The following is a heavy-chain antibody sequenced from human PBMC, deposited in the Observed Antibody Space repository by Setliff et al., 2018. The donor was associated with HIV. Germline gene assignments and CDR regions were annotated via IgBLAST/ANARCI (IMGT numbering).Heavy chain of an antibody. Sequence: ASVKVSCKASGYTFTNFYMHWVRQAPGQGLEWMGLINPSGGRTSYAQKFQGRLTMTRDTSRSTVYMELSSLRSEDTAVYYCARCYYDSSGPTDAFDIWGQGTVVTVSS. CDR3: ARCYYDSSGPTDAFDI. CDR1: GYTFTNFY. CDR2: INPSGGRT. D-gene: IGHD3-22*01. J-gene: IGHJ3*02. V-gene: IGHV1-46*01.